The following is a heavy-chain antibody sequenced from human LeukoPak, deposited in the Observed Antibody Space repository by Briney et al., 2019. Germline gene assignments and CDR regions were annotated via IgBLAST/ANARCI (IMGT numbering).Heavy chain of an antibody. D-gene: IGHD7-27*01. CDR1: GGSISSYY. J-gene: IGHJ6*02. CDR3: ARAKGNWGLRYYYGMDV. V-gene: IGHV4-59*01. CDR2: IYYSGST. Sequence: SETLSLTCTVSGGSISSYYWSWIRQPPGKGLEWIGYIYYSGSTNYNPSLKSRVTISVDTSKNQVSLKLSSVTAADTAVYYCARAKGNWGLRYYYGMDVWGQGTTVTVSS.